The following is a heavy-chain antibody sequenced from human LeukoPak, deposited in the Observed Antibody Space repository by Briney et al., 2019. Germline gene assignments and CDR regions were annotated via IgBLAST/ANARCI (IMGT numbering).Heavy chain of an antibody. J-gene: IGHJ3*02. Sequence: PSETLSLTCAVYGESLSPYYWSWIRQPPGKGLEWIGEINHSRSTNYNPSLKSRVTISLDTSKNQFSLKLTSVTAADTAVYYCARRPPTYDGKAFDIWGQGTMVTVSS. D-gene: IGHD5-12*01. CDR1: GESLSPYY. V-gene: IGHV4-34*01. CDR3: ARRPPTYDGKAFDI. CDR2: INHSRST.